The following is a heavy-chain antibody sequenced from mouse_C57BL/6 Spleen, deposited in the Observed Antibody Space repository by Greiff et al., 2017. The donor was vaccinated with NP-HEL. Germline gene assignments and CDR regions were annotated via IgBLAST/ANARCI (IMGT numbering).Heavy chain of an antibody. CDR2: IYPRSGNT. CDR3: ARWGPYDGSAYGYFDV. Sequence: QVQLQQSGAELARPGASVKLSCKASGYTFTSYGISWVKQRTGQGLEWIGEIYPRSGNTYYNEKFKGKATLTADKSSSTAYMELRSLTSEDSAVYFCARWGPYDGSAYGYFDVWGTGTTVTVSS. D-gene: IGHD2-3*01. J-gene: IGHJ1*03. CDR1: GYTFTSYG. V-gene: IGHV1-81*01.